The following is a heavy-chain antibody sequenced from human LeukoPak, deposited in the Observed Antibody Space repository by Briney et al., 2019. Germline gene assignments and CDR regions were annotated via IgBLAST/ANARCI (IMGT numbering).Heavy chain of an antibody. CDR3: AKVNYYESSDIGLFDY. D-gene: IGHD3-22*01. CDR2: ISGSGTST. V-gene: IGHV3-23*01. Sequence: GGSLRLSCAASGFTFSSYAMSWVRQAPGKGLEWVSGISGSGTSTFYADSVRGRFTISRDHSKNTLYLQMDSLRAGDTAVYYCAKVNYYESSDIGLFDYWGQGTLVTVSS. J-gene: IGHJ4*02. CDR1: GFTFSSYA.